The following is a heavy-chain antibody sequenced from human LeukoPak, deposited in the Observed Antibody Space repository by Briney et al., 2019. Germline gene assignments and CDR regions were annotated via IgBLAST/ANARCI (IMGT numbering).Heavy chain of an antibody. CDR2: ISYDGSNK. V-gene: IGHV3-30*18. J-gene: IGHJ4*02. Sequence: PGRSLRLSCVVSGFTFSSYGTHWVRQAPGKGLEWVAVISYDGSNKYYADSVKGRFTISRDNSKNTLYLQMNSLRAEDTAVYYCAKRGYYYDSSGYYSRTHFDYWGQGTLVIVSS. CDR3: AKRGYYYDSSGYYSRTHFDY. CDR1: GFTFSSYG. D-gene: IGHD3-22*01.